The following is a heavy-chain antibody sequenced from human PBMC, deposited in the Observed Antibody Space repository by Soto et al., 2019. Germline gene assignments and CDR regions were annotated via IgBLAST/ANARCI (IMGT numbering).Heavy chain of an antibody. CDR2: LSSSGSTI. V-gene: IGHV3-11*01. Sequence: GGSLRLSCAASGFTFSDYYMSWIRQAPGKGLEGVSYLSSSGSTIYYADSVKGRFTISRDNAKDSLYLQMNSLRAEDTAVYYCAREAVEMATIALVDYWGQGTLVTVSS. CDR3: AREAVEMATIALVDY. J-gene: IGHJ4*02. D-gene: IGHD5-12*01. CDR1: GFTFSDYY.